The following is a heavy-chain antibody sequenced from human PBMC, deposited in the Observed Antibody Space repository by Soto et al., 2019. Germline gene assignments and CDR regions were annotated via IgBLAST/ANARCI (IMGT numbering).Heavy chain of an antibody. CDR1: VYTFSDLY. Sequence: ASVLISCKAAVYTFSDLYINWLRQAAGQGPEWMGWMNAKSGDTFFPQRFQGKFNMTWDTSLSTAYMEVGSLTSDDTAIYYCARGNPFNYAGFDVWGQGITVTVSS. CDR2: MNAKSGDT. V-gene: IGHV1-8*01. D-gene: IGHD3-16*01. J-gene: IGHJ6*02. CDR3: ARGNPFNYAGFDV.